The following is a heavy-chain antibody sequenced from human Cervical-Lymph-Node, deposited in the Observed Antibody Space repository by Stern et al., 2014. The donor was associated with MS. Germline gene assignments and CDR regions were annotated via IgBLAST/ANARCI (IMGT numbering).Heavy chain of an antibody. CDR1: GYTFTSFG. CDR2: IRSYNGDT. Sequence: VHLVESGAEVKKPGASVKVSCKTYGYTFTSFGISWVRQAPGQGLEWTGWIRSYNGDTDYAQKFQGRVTMTTDTSTRTAYMELWSLRSDDTAVYYCARWNNNFDWFDPWGQGTLVTVSS. D-gene: IGHD1/OR15-1a*01. CDR3: ARWNNNFDWFDP. V-gene: IGHV1-18*01. J-gene: IGHJ5*02.